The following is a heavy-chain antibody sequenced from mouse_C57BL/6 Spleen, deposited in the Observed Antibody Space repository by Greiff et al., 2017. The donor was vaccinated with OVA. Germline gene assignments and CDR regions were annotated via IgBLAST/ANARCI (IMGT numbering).Heavy chain of an antibody. CDR3: ARNGGNYEEWFAY. CDR2: ISRGSSTI. V-gene: IGHV5-17*01. CDR1: GFTFSDYG. Sequence: EVQVVESGGGLVKPGGSLKLSCAASGFTFSDYGMHWVRQAPEKGLEWVAYISRGSSTIYYADTVKGRFTISRDNAKNTLFLQMTSLRSEDTAMYYCARNGGNYEEWFAYWGQGTLVTVSA. J-gene: IGHJ3*01. D-gene: IGHD1-1*02.